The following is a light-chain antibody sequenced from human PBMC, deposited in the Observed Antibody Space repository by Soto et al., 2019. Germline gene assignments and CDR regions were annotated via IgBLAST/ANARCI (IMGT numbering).Light chain of an antibody. J-gene: IGLJ2*01. CDR2: DVS. V-gene: IGLV2-11*01. CDR3: CSYGGSYTWV. Sequence: QSALTQPRSESGSPGQSVTISCTGTSGDVGGYNFVSWYQQHPGKVPTLVIFDVSHRPSGVPDRFSGSKSGNTASLTISGLQAEDDADYYCCSYGGSYTWVFGGGSKLTVL. CDR1: SGDVGGYNF.